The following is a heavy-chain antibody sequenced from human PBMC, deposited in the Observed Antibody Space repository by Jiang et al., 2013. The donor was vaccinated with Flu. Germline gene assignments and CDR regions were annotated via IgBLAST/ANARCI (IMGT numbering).Heavy chain of an antibody. D-gene: IGHD6-13*01. J-gene: IGHJ4*02. CDR3: ARHNWVRLIAAAGPNFDY. V-gene: IGHV4-39*01. CDR1: GGSISSSSYY. CDR2: IYYSGST. Sequence: GSGLVKPSETLSLTCTVSGGSISSSSYYWGRIRQPPGKGLEWIGSIYYSGSTYYNPSLKSRVTISVDTSKNQFSLKLSSVTAADTAVYYCARHNWVRLIAAAGPNFDYWGQGTLVTVSS.